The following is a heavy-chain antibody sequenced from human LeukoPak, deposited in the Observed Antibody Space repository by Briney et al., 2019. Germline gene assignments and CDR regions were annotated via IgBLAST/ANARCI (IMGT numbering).Heavy chain of an antibody. V-gene: IGHV3-73*01. CDR1: GFTFSGSA. Sequence: GGSLRLSCAASGFTFSGSAMHWVRQASGKGLEWVGRIRSKVNNYATAYAASVKGRFTISRDDSKNTAYLQMNSLQIEDTAVYYCTRHIESQPRGLWSNSDAGPPLDYWGQGALVTVSS. J-gene: IGHJ4*02. CDR2: IRSKVNNYAT. D-gene: IGHD3-3*01. CDR3: TRHIESQPRGLWSNSDAGPPLDY.